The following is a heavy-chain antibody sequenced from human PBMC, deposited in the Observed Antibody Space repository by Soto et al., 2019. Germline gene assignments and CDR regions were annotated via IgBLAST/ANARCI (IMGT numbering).Heavy chain of an antibody. J-gene: IGHJ4*02. CDR3: AGEAFES. V-gene: IGHV3-30-3*01. CDR1: GFTFSNYA. CDR2: VSSDGSSQ. Sequence: QVQLVESGGGVVQPGRSLRLSCAASGFTFSNYALHWVRQAPGKGLEWVAVVSSDGSSQYCAVSVKGRFTISRDNSKNTLYLQMNSLRAEETAIYYCAGEAFESWGQGTLVTVSS.